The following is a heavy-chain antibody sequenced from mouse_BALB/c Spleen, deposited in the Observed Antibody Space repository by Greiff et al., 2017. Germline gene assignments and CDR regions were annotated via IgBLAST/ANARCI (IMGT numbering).Heavy chain of an antibody. J-gene: IGHJ1*01. V-gene: IGHV1S137*01. CDR3: ARGEDFDV. CDR2: ISTYYGDA. CDR1: GYTFTDYA. Sequence: VQLQQSGAELVRPWVSVKISCKGSGYTFTDYAMHWVKQSHAKSLEWIGVISTYYGDASYNQKFKGKATMTVDKSSSTAYMELARLTSEDSAIYYCARGEDFDVWGAGTTVTVSS.